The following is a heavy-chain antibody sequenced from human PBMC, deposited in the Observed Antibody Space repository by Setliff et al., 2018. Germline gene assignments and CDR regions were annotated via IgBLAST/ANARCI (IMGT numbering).Heavy chain of an antibody. CDR2: INHSGST. CDR3: ARDRQYCSSTSCYTSYFYYYAVDI. D-gene: IGHD2-2*02. V-gene: IGHV4-34*01. Sequence: LSLTCGGYGGSISDYYWSWIRQPPGKGLEWIGEINHSGSTNYNPSLKSRVTISLDTSRNQVSLKLSSVTAADTAVYYCARDRQYCSSTSCYTSYFYYYAVDIWGQGTTVTVSS. J-gene: IGHJ6*02. CDR1: GGSISDYY.